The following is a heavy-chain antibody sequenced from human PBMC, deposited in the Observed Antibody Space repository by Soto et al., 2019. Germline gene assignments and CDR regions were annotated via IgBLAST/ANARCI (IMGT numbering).Heavy chain of an antibody. CDR2: IKSKTDGGTT. CDR1: GFTFTNAW. V-gene: IGHV3-15*01. CDR3: TTGSSGWSQGGFDP. D-gene: IGHD6-19*01. Sequence: EVQLVESGGGLVKPGGSLRLSCAASGFTFTNAWMSWVRQAPGKGLVWVGRIKSKTDGGTTDYAAPVKGRFTISREDSKNTLYLQMNSLKTEDTAVYYCTTGSSGWSQGGFDPWGQGTLVTVSS. J-gene: IGHJ5*02.